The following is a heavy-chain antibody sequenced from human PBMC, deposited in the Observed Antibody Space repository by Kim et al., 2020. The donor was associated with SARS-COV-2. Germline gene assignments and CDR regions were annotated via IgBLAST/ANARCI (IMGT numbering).Heavy chain of an antibody. D-gene: IGHD2-21*02. CDR2: IIPIFGTA. CDR1: GGTFSSYA. V-gene: IGHV1-69*06. CDR3: ASAYCGGDCYPGEEWFDP. J-gene: IGHJ5*02. Sequence: SVKVSCKASGGTFSSYAISWVRQAPGQGLEWMGGIIPIFGTANYAQKFQGRVTITADKSTSTAYMELSSLRSEDTAVYYCASAYCGGDCYPGEEWFDPWGQGTLVTVSS.